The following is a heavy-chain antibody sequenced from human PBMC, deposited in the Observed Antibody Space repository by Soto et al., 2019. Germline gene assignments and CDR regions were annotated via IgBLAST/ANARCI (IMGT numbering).Heavy chain of an antibody. D-gene: IGHD3-10*01. CDR2: ISGSGGST. Sequence: EVQLLESGGGLVQPGGSLRLSCAASGFTFSSYAMSWVRQAPGKGLEWVSAISGSGGSTYYADSVKGRFTISRDNSKNTLYLQINSLRAEDTAVYYGAKASGWFGEFDYWGQGTLVTLSS. V-gene: IGHV3-23*01. J-gene: IGHJ4*02. CDR1: GFTFSSYA. CDR3: AKASGWFGEFDY.